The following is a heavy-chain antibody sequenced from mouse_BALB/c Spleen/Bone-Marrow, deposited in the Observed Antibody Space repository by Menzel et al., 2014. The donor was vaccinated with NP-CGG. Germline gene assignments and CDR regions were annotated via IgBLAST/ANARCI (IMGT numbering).Heavy chain of an antibody. J-gene: IGHJ2*01. CDR3: ARRDDGYVFFDY. CDR1: GYTFXTYA. Sequence: QVQLQQSGAELARPGASVKMSCRASGYTFXTYAIHWVRQRPGQGLEWIGYINPSSGYTNYNQKFKDKATLTADKSSSTAYMQLSSLTSEDSAVYYCARRDDGYVFFDYWGQGTTLTVSS. V-gene: IGHV1-4*01. D-gene: IGHD2-3*01. CDR2: INPSSGYT.